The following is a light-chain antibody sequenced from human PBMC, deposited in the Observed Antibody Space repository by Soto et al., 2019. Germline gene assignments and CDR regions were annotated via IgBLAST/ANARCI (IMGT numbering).Light chain of an antibody. CDR3: QQYGSSQIA. Sequence: EVVLTQSPDTLSLSPGETATLSCRASQSLRATYVAWYQQRPGQAPRLLIYGASSRATGIPDRFSDSGSGTDFTLTISRLEPEDFAVYYCQQYGSSQIAFGQGTRLEI. CDR2: GAS. CDR1: QSLRATY. V-gene: IGKV3-20*01. J-gene: IGKJ5*01.